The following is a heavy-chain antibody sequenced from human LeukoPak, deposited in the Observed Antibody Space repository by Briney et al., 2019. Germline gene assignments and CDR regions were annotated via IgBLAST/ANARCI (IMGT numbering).Heavy chain of an antibody. CDR3: HPLAFVTN. J-gene: IGHJ4*02. Sequence: PGGSLRLSCAVSGFTFGGRLMHWVRQAPGKGLVWVALIKEDGSPTKYADYVKGRFTASRADAKNPLYLQMSSLRGEDTAVYYCHPLAFVTNWGQGTLVTVSS. V-gene: IGHV3-74*01. CDR2: IKEDGSPT. CDR1: GFTFGGRL. D-gene: IGHD2-8*01.